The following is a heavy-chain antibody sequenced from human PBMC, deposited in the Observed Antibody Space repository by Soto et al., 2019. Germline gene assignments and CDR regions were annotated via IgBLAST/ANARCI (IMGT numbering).Heavy chain of an antibody. CDR2: IYHSGST. J-gene: IGHJ6*02. Sequence: SETLSLTCAVSGGSISSSNWWSWVRQPPGKGLEGIGEIYHSGSTNYNPSLKSRVTISVDKSENQFSLKLSSVTAADTAVYYCARAPIYCSGGSCYPYYGMDVWGQGTTVTVSS. D-gene: IGHD2-15*01. V-gene: IGHV4-4*02. CDR1: GGSISSSNW. CDR3: ARAPIYCSGGSCYPYYGMDV.